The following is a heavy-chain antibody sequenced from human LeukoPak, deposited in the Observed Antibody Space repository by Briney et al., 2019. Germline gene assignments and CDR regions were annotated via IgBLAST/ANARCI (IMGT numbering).Heavy chain of an antibody. Sequence: GGSLRLSCAASGFTFSSYGMHWVRQAPGKGLEWVAVIWYDGSNKYYAASVKGRFTISRDNSKNTLYLQMNSLRAEDTAVYYCARDGITMVRGVPHYGMDVWGQGTTVTVSS. CDR2: IWYDGSNK. D-gene: IGHD3-10*01. CDR3: ARDGITMVRGVPHYGMDV. CDR1: GFTFSSYG. J-gene: IGHJ6*02. V-gene: IGHV3-33*01.